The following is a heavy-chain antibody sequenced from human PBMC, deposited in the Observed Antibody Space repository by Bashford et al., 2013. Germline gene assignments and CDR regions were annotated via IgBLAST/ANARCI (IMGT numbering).Heavy chain of an antibody. CDR3: ARDRPPPGRDIAYGLDV. Sequence: SETLSLTCTVSGGSVSSSKYYWSWIRQPPGKGLEWIGQIYDSGYTDYNPSLKSRVTLSMDTSRNHFSLNIRSVTAADTAVYYCARDRPPPGRDIAYGLDVWGQGTTVTVSS. CDR1: GGSVSSSKYY. CDR2: IYDSGYT. V-gene: IGHV4-61*03. J-gene: IGHJ6*02.